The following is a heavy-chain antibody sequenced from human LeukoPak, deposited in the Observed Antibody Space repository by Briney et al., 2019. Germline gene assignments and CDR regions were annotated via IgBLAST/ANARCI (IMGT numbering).Heavy chain of an antibody. CDR2: VHLNGRS. Sequence: PSGTLSLTCDVSGGSISATNWWTWVRQPPGGGLEWIGEVHLNGRSHYSPSLESRVTMSADMSENHISLHLTSVTAADTAVYYCARNLGSGYSYLFDYWGQGTLVTVSS. D-gene: IGHD2-15*01. CDR1: GGSISATNW. J-gene: IGHJ4*02. V-gene: IGHV4-4*02. CDR3: ARNLGSGYSYLFDY.